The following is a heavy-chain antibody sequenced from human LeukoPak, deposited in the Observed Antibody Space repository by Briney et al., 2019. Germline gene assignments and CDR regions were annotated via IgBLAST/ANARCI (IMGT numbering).Heavy chain of an antibody. Sequence: GASVKVSCKASGYTFTNYGISWVRQAPGQGLEWTGWISVYNGNTNSAQKLQGRVTMTTDTSTSTAYMELRSLRSDDTAVYYCARDWRGRAGGMDVWGQGTTVTVSS. D-gene: IGHD3-3*01. CDR2: ISVYNGNT. J-gene: IGHJ6*02. CDR1: GYTFTNYG. V-gene: IGHV1-18*01. CDR3: ARDWRGRAGGMDV.